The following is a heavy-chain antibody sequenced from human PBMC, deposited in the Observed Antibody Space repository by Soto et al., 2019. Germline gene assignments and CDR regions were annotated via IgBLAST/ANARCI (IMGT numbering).Heavy chain of an antibody. CDR2: TYYGASS. Sequence: KPXETLSLTGAVSGYSSSSGYYWGWIRQPPGKGLEWLGTTYYGASSYYNPSLRSRITILLDASTNQLSLKLSSVTAADTAVYFCVRVAGSASWYETDSWGQGILVTVYS. CDR3: VRVAGSASWYETDS. J-gene: IGHJ4*02. D-gene: IGHD6-13*01. CDR1: GYSSSSGYY. V-gene: IGHV4-38-2*01.